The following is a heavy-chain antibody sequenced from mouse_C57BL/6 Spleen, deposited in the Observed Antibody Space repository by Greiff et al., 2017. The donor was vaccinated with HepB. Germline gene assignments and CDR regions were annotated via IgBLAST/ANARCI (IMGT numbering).Heavy chain of an antibody. CDR1: GYTFTSYW. CDR3: ARNYGSSWFAY. J-gene: IGHJ3*01. Sequence: QVQLQQPGAELVKPGASVKMSCKASGYTFTSYWITWVKQRPGQGLEWIGDIYPGSGSTNYNEKFKSKATLTVGTSSSTAYMQLSSLTSEDSAVYYCARNYGSSWFAYWGQGTLVTVSA. D-gene: IGHD1-1*01. V-gene: IGHV1-55*01. CDR2: IYPGSGST.